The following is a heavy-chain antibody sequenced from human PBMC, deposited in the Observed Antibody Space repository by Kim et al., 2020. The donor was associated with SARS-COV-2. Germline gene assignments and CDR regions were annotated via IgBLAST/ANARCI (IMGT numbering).Heavy chain of an antibody. V-gene: IGHV1-3*01. D-gene: IGHD3-10*01. J-gene: IGHJ4*02. Sequence: ASVKVSCKASGYNFRTYNMHWVRQAPGQRLEWMGWINGGNGNTEYSQRFQGRVTITRDTSASTVYMELSSLTSEDTAVYYCARERFGGSGSYIDYWGQGT. CDR2: INGGNGNT. CDR1: GYNFRTYN. CDR3: ARERFGGSGSYIDY.